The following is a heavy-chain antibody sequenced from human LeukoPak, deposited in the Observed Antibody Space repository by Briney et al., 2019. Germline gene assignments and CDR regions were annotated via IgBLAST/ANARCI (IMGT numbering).Heavy chain of an antibody. Sequence: GGSLRLSCAASGFTFSSYAMSWVRQAPGKGPEWVSAISGSGGSTYYADSVKGRFTLSRDNSKNTLYLQMNSLRAEDTAVYYCANYDGDYGPPDYWGQGTLVTVSS. J-gene: IGHJ4*02. CDR2: ISGSGGST. CDR3: ANYDGDYGPPDY. CDR1: GFTFSSYA. V-gene: IGHV3-23*01. D-gene: IGHD4-17*01.